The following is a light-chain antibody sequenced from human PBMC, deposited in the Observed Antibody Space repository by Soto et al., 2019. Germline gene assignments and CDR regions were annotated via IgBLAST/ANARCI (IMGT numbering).Light chain of an antibody. CDR3: QQSYNTPPWT. CDR2: DAS. J-gene: IGKJ1*01. Sequence: DIQMTQSPSSLSASVGDRVTITCRASQSISSYLNWYQQKPGKAPKLLIYDASSLHSGVPSRFSGSGSGTDFTLTISSLQPEDFATYYCQQSYNTPPWTFGQGTKVEI. CDR1: QSISSY. V-gene: IGKV1-39*01.